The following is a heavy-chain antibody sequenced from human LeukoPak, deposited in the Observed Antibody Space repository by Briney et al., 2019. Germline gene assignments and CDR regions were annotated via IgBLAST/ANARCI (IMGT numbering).Heavy chain of an antibody. Sequence: SETLSLTCAVSGGSISSGGYSWSWIRQPPGKGLEWIGYIYHSGSTYYNPSLKSRVTISVDRSKNQFSLKLSSVTAADTAVYYCARPGLDPYYFDYWGQGTLVTVSS. CDR2: IYHSGST. V-gene: IGHV4-30-2*01. CDR1: GGSISSGGYS. CDR3: ARPGLDPYYFDY. D-gene: IGHD3-9*01. J-gene: IGHJ4*02.